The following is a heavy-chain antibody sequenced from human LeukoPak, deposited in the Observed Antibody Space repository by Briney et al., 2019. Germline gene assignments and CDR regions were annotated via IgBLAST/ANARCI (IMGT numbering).Heavy chain of an antibody. J-gene: IGHJ4*02. CDR2: ISSSSSYI. CDR3: ARGFGFLEWLFLY. V-gene: IGHV3-21*01. D-gene: IGHD3-3*01. CDR1: GFTFSSYS. Sequence: GGSLRLSCAAPGFTFSSYSINWVRQAPGKELEWVSSISSSSSYIYYADSVKGRFTISRDNAKNSLYLQMNSLRAEDTAVYYCARGFGFLEWLFLYWGQGTLVTVSS.